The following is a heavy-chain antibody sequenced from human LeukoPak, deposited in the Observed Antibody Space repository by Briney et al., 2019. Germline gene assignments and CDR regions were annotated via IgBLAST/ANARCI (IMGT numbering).Heavy chain of an antibody. Sequence: GGSLRLSCAASGFSFRNYGMHWVRQAPGKGLEWVAVISYHGSDKDYADPVKGRFSISRDNPKNTVYLQMNSLRVEDTAVYYCARDHGGNRPNAFDIWGQGTMVTVSS. CDR2: ISYHGSDK. D-gene: IGHD4-23*01. V-gene: IGHV3-30*03. CDR3: ARDHGGNRPNAFDI. J-gene: IGHJ3*02. CDR1: GFSFRNYG.